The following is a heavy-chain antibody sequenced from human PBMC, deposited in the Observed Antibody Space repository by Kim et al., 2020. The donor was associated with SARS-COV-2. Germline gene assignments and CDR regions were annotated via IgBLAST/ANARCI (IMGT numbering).Heavy chain of an antibody. CDR3: ARESPGGLNYYGSGSPFHYYDSGMDV. D-gene: IGHD3-10*01. CDR1: GFTFSSYG. V-gene: IGHV3-33*05. Sequence: GGSLRLSCAASGFTFSSYGMHWVRQAPGKGLEWVAVISYDGSNKYYADSVKGRFTISRDNSKNTLYLQMNSLRAEDTAVYYCARESPGGLNYYGSGSPFHYYDSGMDVLGQGTTVTVSS. J-gene: IGHJ6*02. CDR2: ISYDGSNK.